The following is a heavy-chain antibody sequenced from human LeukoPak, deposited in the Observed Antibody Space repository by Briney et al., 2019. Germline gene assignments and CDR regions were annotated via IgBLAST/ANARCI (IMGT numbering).Heavy chain of an antibody. D-gene: IGHD2-21*01. J-gene: IGHJ4*02. CDR3: ASFGISWRSSY. CDR2: ISDDGSYT. V-gene: IGHV3-74*01. Sequence: GGSLRLSCAASGFSFSSHWVHWVRQAPGKGLVWVSRISDDGSYTSNVDSVKGRFTIPRDNVNNMLYLHMNSLRAEDTAVYYCASFGISWRSSYWGQGTLVTVSS. CDR1: GFSFSSHW.